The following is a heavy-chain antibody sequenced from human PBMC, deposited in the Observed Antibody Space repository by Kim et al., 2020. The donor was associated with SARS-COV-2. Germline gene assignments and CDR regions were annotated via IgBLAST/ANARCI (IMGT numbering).Heavy chain of an antibody. J-gene: IGHJ4*02. CDR3: ARDTSSWYYFDY. CDR1: GFTFSNYG. D-gene: IGHD6-13*01. Sequence: GGSLRLSCAASGFTFSNYGMHWVRQAPGKGLEWVAIIWYDGSNNYYADSVKGRFTISRDNSKNTLYLQMNSLRAEDTAVYYCARDTSSWYYFDYWGQGTLVT. CDR2: IWYDGSNN. V-gene: IGHV3-33*01.